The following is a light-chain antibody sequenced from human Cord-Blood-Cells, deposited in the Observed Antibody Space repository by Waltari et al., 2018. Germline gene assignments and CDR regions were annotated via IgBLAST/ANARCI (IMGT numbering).Light chain of an antibody. CDR2: AAS. CDR1: QGISSY. V-gene: IGKV1-9*01. Sequence: DIQLTQSPSFLSASVGDRVTITCRASQGISSYLAWYQQKPGKAPKLLIYAASTLQSGVPSRFSVSGSGTEFSLTIRRLRPEDFATYYCQQLNGYSWTFGQGTKVEI. CDR3: QQLNGYSWT. J-gene: IGKJ1*01.